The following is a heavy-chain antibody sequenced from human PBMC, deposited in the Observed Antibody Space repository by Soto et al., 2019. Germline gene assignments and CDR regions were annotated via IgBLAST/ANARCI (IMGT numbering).Heavy chain of an antibody. CDR3: ARGSSSSFDSRYNWFDP. V-gene: IGHV1-69*13. CDR1: GGTFSSYA. CDR2: IIPIFGTA. D-gene: IGHD6-6*01. Sequence: GASVKVSCKASGGTFSSYAISWVRQAPGQGLEWMGGIIPIFGTANYAQKFQGRVTITADESTSTAYMELSSLRSEDTAVYYCARGSSSSFDSRYNWFDPWGQGTPVTVSS. J-gene: IGHJ5*02.